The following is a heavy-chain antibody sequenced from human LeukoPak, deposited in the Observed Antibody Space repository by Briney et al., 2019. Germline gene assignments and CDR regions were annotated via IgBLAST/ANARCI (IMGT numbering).Heavy chain of an antibody. CDR2: IYYSGST. V-gene: IGHV4-39*07. CDR3: ARVSDWNDFDY. CDR1: GVPISSSIYY. J-gene: IGHJ4*02. Sequence: SETLSLICTLCGVPISSSIYYGRWIRQPPGKGVEGIGSIYYSGSTYYNPSLRGRVTMSVDTSRNQMSLTLSSVTAADTAVYYCARVSDWNDFDYWGQGILVTVS. D-gene: IGHD1-1*01.